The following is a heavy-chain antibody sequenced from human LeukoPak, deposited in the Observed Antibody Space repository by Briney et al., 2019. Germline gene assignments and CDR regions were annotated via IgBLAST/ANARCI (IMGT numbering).Heavy chain of an antibody. J-gene: IGHJ4*02. Sequence: SETLSLTCTVSGGSISSYYWNWIRQPAGKGLEWIGRIYTSGSTNYNPSLKSRVTMSVDTSKNQFSLKLSSVTAADTAVYYCARGLRTQWLMAQDWGQGTLVTVSS. CDR3: ARGLRTQWLMAQD. CDR1: GGSISSYY. V-gene: IGHV4-4*07. D-gene: IGHD6-19*01. CDR2: IYTSGST.